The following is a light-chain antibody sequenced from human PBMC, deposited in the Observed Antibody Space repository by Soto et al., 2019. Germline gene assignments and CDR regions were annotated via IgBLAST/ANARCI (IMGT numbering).Light chain of an antibody. V-gene: IGKV3-15*01. CDR1: QSISTN. J-gene: IGKJ1*01. Sequence: EIVMTQSPATLSVSPGERATLSCRASQSISTNVAWFQQKVGQAPRLLIYGASTRAAGVPARFSGSGSGTDFTLTISSLQSEDFAVYYCQQFNNWPPWTFGQGTKVEIK. CDR2: GAS. CDR3: QQFNNWPPWT.